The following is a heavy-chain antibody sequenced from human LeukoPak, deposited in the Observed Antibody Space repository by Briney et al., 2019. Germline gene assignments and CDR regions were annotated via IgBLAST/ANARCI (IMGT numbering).Heavy chain of an antibody. D-gene: IGHD3-9*01. CDR1: GFTFSDYY. CDR3: ARGNYDILTGYLYYDY. Sequence: GGALRLSCAASGFTFSDYYMSWIRQAPGKGLEWVSYISSSGSTIYYADSVKGRFTISRDNSKNTLDLQMNSLRAEDTAVYYCARGNYDILTGYLYYDYWGQGTLVTVSS. CDR2: ISSSGSTI. V-gene: IGHV3-11*01. J-gene: IGHJ4*02.